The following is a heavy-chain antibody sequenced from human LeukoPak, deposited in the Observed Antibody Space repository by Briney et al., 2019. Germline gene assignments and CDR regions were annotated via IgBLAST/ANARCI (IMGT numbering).Heavy chain of an antibody. Sequence: GGSLRLSCAASGFTFSSYAMSWVRQAPGKGLEWVSAISGSGGSTYYADSVKGRFTISRDNAKNTLYLQMNSLRAEDTAVYYSSKDGSGAVATTDFDYWGQGTLVTVSS. D-gene: IGHD6-19*01. V-gene: IGHV3-23*01. CDR3: SKDGSGAVATTDFDY. CDR1: GFTFSSYA. CDR2: ISGSGGST. J-gene: IGHJ4*02.